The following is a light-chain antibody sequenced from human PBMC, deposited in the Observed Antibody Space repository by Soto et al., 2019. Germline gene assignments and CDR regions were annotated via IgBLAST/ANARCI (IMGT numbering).Light chain of an antibody. V-gene: IGKV1-39*01. Sequence: GDRVTITCWTSQTISTYLNWYQHKPGKAPEVLIYAASNLQSGVPSRFSGSGSGTDFTLTISSLQPADSATYYCQQSYRTPITFGQGTRLEI. J-gene: IGKJ5*01. CDR3: QQSYRTPIT. CDR1: QTISTY. CDR2: AAS.